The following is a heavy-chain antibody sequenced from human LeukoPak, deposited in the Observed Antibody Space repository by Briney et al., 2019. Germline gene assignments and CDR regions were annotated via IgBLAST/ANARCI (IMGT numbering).Heavy chain of an antibody. CDR1: GFTFSSHA. J-gene: IGHJ4*02. CDR2: ISGSGGTT. V-gene: IGHV3-23*01. D-gene: IGHD6-13*01. CDR3: AKRHSSSWYNFEY. Sequence: GGSLRVSCAASGFTFSSHAMSWVRQAPGKGLEWVSTISGSGGTTYYADSVKGRFTISRDNSKKTLYLQVHSLRAEDTAIYYCAKRHSSSWYNFEYWGQGTLVTVSS.